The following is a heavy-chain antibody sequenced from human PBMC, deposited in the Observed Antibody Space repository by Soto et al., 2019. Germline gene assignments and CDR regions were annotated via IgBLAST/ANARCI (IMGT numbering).Heavy chain of an antibody. CDR2: ISSSGSTI. CDR1: GFTFSSYE. J-gene: IGHJ6*02. CDR3: ARDRNWYGDYPYYYYYYGMDV. Sequence: EVQLVESGGGLVQPGGSLRLSCAASGFTFSSYEMNWVRQAPGKGLEWVSYISSSGSTIYYADSVKGRFTISRDNAKNSLYLQMNSLRAEDTAVYYCARDRNWYGDYPYYYYYYGMDVWGQGTTVTVSS. D-gene: IGHD4-17*01. V-gene: IGHV3-48*03.